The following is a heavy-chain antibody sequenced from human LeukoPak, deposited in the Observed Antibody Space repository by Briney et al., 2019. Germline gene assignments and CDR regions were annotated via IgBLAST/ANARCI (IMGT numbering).Heavy chain of an antibody. CDR3: ARGAHSYYPFDP. D-gene: IGHD5-18*01. V-gene: IGHV4-59*01. CDR1: GGSISSYY. CDR2: IYYSGST. J-gene: IGHJ5*02. Sequence: ASETLSLTCTVSGGSISSYYWSWIRQPPGKGLEWIGYIYYSGSTNYNPSLKSRVTISVDTSKNQFSLKLSSVTAADTAVYYCARGAHSYYPFDPWGQGTLVTVSS.